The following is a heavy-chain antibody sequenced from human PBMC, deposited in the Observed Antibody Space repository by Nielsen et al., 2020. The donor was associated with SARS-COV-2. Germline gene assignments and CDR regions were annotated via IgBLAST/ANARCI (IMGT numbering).Heavy chain of an antibody. CDR1: GGSFSGYY. V-gene: IGHV4-34*01. D-gene: IGHD4-17*01. Sequence: SETLSLTCAVYGGSFSGYYWSWIRQPPGKGLEWIGEINHSGSTNYNPSLKSRVTISVDTSKNQFSLKLSSVTAADTAVYYCARVATVTTAGAHRTYYYYGMDVWGQGTTVTVSS. CDR2: INHSGST. J-gene: IGHJ6*02. CDR3: ARVATVTTAGAHRTYYYYGMDV.